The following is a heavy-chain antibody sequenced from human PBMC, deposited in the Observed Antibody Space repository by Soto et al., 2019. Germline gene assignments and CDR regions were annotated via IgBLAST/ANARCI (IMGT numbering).Heavy chain of an antibody. CDR3: AKSPGYCSTTDCYVPFDY. V-gene: IGHV3-23*01. D-gene: IGHD2-2*01. J-gene: IGHJ4*02. CDR2: ISGSGGST. CDR1: RFTFSMYA. Sequence: GWSLRLSCAASRFTFSMYAMTWVRKAPGKGLEWVSLISGSGGSTYYAESVKGRFTISRDNPRNTLYLQMNSLRAEDTALYYCAKSPGYCSTTDCYVPFDYWGQGTLVTVSS.